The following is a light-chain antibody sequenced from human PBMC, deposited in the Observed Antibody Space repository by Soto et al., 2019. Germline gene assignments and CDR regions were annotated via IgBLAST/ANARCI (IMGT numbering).Light chain of an antibody. CDR3: SSYISSSTVVV. CDR2: EVS. CDR1: SRDVGGYNY. J-gene: IGLJ2*01. V-gene: IGLV2-14*01. Sequence: QSVLTQPASVSGSPGQSITISCTGTSRDVGGYNYVSWHQQHPGKAPKVIITEVSNRPSGVSNRFSGSKSGNTASLTISGLQAEDEADYYCSSYISSSTVVVFGAGTKLTVL.